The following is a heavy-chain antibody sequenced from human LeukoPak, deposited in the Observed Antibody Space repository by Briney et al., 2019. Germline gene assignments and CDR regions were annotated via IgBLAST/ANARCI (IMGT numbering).Heavy chain of an antibody. CDR2: IRYDGSNK. V-gene: IGHV3-30*02. J-gene: IGHJ5*02. D-gene: IGHD4-11*01. CDR3: ANDPSTGYDWFDP. Sequence: GGSLRLSCAVSGFTFSGAWMSWVRQAPGKGLEWVAFIRYDGSNKYYADAVKGRFTISRDNSKNTLYLQMNSLRAEDTAVYYCANDPSTGYDWFDPWGQGTLVTVSS. CDR1: GFTFSGAW.